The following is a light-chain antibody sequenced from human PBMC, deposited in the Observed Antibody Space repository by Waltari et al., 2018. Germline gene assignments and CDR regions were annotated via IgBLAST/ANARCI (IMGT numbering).Light chain of an antibody. CDR2: DAS. CDR1: QSVSSY. V-gene: IGKV3-11*01. J-gene: IGKJ4*01. CDR3: QQRSNWLT. Sequence: EIVLTQSPATLSLSPGERATLSCRASQSVSSYFAWYQQKPGQAPRLLIYDASNRATGIPARFSSSGSGTDFTLTISSLEPEDFAVYYCQQRSNWLTFGGGTKVEIK.